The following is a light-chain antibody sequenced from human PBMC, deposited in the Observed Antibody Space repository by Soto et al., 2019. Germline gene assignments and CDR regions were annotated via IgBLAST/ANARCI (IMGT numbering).Light chain of an antibody. CDR3: QQYGSPPLT. CDR1: QSVTANY. Sequence: VLTQSPGTLSLSPGDRATLSCRASQSVTANYLAWYQQKPGQAPRLLIYGASSRATGIPDRFSGRGSGTDYTLTITRLEPEDFAVYFCQQYGSPPLTFGGGTKVEIK. CDR2: GAS. J-gene: IGKJ4*01. V-gene: IGKV3-20*01.